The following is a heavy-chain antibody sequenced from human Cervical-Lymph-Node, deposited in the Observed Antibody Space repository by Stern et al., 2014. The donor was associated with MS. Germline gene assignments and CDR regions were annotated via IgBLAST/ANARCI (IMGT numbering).Heavy chain of an antibody. CDR3: ARIKGYNYGSSGHYLPLEYQGIDV. J-gene: IGHJ6*02. V-gene: IGHV3-30*14. Sequence: VQLVESGGGVVQPGRSLRLSCAASGFTFSSSSMHWVRQAPGRGLEWVAVISYDGNIKYSTDSVEARFTISRDNSKNTLYLQMNSLRPEDTALYYCARIKGYNYGSSGHYLPLEYQGIDVWGQGTTVTVSS. CDR2: ISYDGNIK. D-gene: IGHD3-22*01. CDR1: GFTFSSSS.